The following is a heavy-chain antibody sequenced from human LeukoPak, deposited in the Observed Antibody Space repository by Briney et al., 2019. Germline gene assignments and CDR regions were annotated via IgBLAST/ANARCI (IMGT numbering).Heavy chain of an antibody. CDR3: ARGPPYAPGVLDV. D-gene: IGHD7-27*01. J-gene: IGHJ6*04. Sequence: PSETLSLTCTVSGGSVYDNTYNWGWVRQPPGKGLEWIGCVYYSGSAYYNPSLKSRVTISVDTSKNQFSLKLTSVTAADTAVYFCARGPPYAPGVLDVWGKGTTVTISS. CDR1: GGSVYDNTYN. V-gene: IGHV4-39*01. CDR2: VYYSGSA.